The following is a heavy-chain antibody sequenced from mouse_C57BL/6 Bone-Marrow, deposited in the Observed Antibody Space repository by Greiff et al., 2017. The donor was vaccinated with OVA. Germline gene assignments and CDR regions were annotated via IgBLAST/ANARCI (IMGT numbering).Heavy chain of an antibody. CDR2: IYWDDDK. CDR1: GFSLSTSGMG. J-gene: IGHJ3*01. CDR3: ARRETGTDWFAY. Sequence: QVTLKVSGPGILQSSQTLSLTCSFSGFSLSTSGMGVSWIRPPSGKGLEWLAHIYWDDDKRADPSLKSRLTICKDTSRNQVFLKITSVDTADTATYYGARRETGTDWFAYWGQGTTVTVSA. V-gene: IGHV8-12*01. D-gene: IGHD4-1*01.